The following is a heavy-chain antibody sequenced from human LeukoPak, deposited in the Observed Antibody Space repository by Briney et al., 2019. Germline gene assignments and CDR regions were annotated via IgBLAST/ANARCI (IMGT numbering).Heavy chain of an antibody. D-gene: IGHD3-16*01. CDR2: IYSGDST. J-gene: IGHJ4*02. CDR1: GFTDSNNY. Sequence: GGSLRLSCAASGFTDSNNYMSWVRQAPGKGLEWVSVIYSGDSTYYVESVKGRFTISRDNSKNTLFLQMNRLRAEDTAVYYCAGRRVLDAYYWGQGTLVTVSS. V-gene: IGHV3-66*02. CDR3: AGRRVLDAYY.